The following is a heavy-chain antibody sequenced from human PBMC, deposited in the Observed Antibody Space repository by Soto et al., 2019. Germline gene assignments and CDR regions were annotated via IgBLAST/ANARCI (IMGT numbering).Heavy chain of an antibody. V-gene: IGHV1-8*01. D-gene: IGHD3-16*01. Sequence: QVQLVQSGAEVKKPGASVKVSCKASGYTFTSYDINWVRQATGQGLEWMGWMNPNSGNTVYAQKFQGRVTLTRNTSISTANMGLSSPTSEVAAVYHCAREGAGTFVPWGQGAVVTVSA. CDR2: MNPNSGNT. CDR3: AREGAGTFVP. CDR1: GYTFTSYD. J-gene: IGHJ5*02.